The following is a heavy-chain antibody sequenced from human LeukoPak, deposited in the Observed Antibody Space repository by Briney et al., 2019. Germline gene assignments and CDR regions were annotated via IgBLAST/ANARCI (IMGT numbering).Heavy chain of an antibody. Sequence: PGRSLRLSCAASGXTFSSYGMHWVRQAPGKGLEWVALISYDGTNKYYADSVKGRFTVSRDNSKNTLYLQMNSLRGEDTAVYYCAKPQVVGATDYWYFDLWGRGTLVTVSS. CDR3: AKPQVVGATDYWYFDL. V-gene: IGHV3-30*18. CDR1: GXTFSSYG. D-gene: IGHD2-15*01. J-gene: IGHJ2*01. CDR2: ISYDGTNK.